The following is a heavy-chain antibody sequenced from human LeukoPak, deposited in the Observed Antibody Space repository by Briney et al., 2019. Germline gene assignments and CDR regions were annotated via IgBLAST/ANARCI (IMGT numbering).Heavy chain of an antibody. J-gene: IGHJ4*02. CDR3: ARIDVGSSLYY. Sequence: PGGSLRLSCAAPGFTFSAYGMTWVRQAPGKGLDWVSGISSDGENTHYADSVKGRFTISRDNSRNTLYLQMNSLGVEDTATYYCARIDVGSSLYYWGQGTLVTVSS. D-gene: IGHD6-6*01. CDR2: ISSDGENT. V-gene: IGHV3-23*01. CDR1: GFTFSAYG.